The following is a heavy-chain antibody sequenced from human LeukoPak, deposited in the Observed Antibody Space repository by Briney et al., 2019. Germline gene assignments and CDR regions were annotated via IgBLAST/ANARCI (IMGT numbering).Heavy chain of an antibody. V-gene: IGHV3-30*18. J-gene: IGHJ6*04. D-gene: IGHD3-9*01. CDR1: GFTFSSYG. CDR3: AKRLDYDILTGPPHYYYGMDV. Sequence: PGGSLRPSCAASGFTFSSYGMHWDRQAPGKGLEWVAVISNDGSNKYYADSVKGRFTISRDNSKNTLYLQMNSLRAEDTAVYYCAKRLDYDILTGPPHYYYGMDVWGKGPTVTVSS. CDR2: ISNDGSNK.